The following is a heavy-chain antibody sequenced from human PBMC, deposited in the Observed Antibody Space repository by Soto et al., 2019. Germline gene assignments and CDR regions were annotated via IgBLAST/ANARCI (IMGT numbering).Heavy chain of an antibody. D-gene: IGHD2-2*01. Sequence: VASVKVSFKASGYTFTGYYMHWLRQAPGQGLEWMGWINPNSGGTNYAQKFQGRVTMTRDTSISTAYMELSRLRSDDTAVYYCARYCSSTSCSVYYGMDVWGQGTTVTVSS. CDR2: INPNSGGT. V-gene: IGHV1-2*02. J-gene: IGHJ6*02. CDR1: GYTFTGYY. CDR3: ARYCSSTSCSVYYGMDV.